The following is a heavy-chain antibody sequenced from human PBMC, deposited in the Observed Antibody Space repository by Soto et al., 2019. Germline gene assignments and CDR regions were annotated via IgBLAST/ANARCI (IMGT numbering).Heavy chain of an antibody. CDR2: MNPHSGET. Sequence: QVQLVQSGAEVRRPGASVKVSCKASGYSFTSLHFNWVRQATGQGLEWIGWMNPHSGETGYAQRFQGRVTVTRDISLSTAYMELRSLTSHDTAVYFCARGSPGPVDHWGQGTLVTVSS. V-gene: IGHV1-8*01. CDR3: ARGSPGPVDH. D-gene: IGHD3-10*01. CDR1: GYSFTSLH. J-gene: IGHJ4*02.